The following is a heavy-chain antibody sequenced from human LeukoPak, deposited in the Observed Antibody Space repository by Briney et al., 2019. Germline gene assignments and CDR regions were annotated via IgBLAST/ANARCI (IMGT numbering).Heavy chain of an antibody. V-gene: IGHV4-38-2*02. CDR1: GYSISIGYY. CDR3: ARTRYYYNSRSYGAPYYFDY. CDR2: IYHSGST. J-gene: IGHJ4*02. Sequence: SETLSLTCTVSGYSISIGYYWGWIRQPPGKGLEWIGSIYHSGSTYYNPSLKSRVTLSVDKSKNQFSLKLSSVTAADTAVYYCARTRYYYNSRSYGAPYYFDYWGQGTLVTVSS. D-gene: IGHD3-10*01.